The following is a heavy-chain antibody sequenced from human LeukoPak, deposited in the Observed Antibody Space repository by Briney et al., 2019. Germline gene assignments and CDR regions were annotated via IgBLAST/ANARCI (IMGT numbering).Heavy chain of an antibody. CDR2: LNEDGTKT. CDR3: TISHDF. J-gene: IGHJ4*02. CDR1: GFFFSNCW. Sequence: GSLRLSCETSGFFFSNCWMTWVRQAPGKGLDWVANLNEDGTKTYYADSVRGRFTISRDNAKNSVYLQMNSLRAEDTALYYCTISHDFWGLGTMVTVSS. V-gene: IGHV3-7*01.